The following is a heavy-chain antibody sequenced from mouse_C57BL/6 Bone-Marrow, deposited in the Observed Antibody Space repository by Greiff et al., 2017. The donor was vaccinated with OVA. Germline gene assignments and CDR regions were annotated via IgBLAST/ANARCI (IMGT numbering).Heavy chain of an antibody. CDR3: TGPLDDDGRLAY. CDR2: IRLTSDNYAS. J-gene: IGHJ3*01. Sequence: EVQVVESGGGLVQPGGSMKLSCVASGFTFSNYWMHWVRQSPEQGLEWVAQIRLTSDNYASHYAESVKGRFTISRDDAKSRVYLQMNNVRAEDTGIYDCTGPLDDDGRLAYWGQGTLVTVSA. V-gene: IGHV6-3*01. D-gene: IGHD2-4*01. CDR1: GFTFSNYW.